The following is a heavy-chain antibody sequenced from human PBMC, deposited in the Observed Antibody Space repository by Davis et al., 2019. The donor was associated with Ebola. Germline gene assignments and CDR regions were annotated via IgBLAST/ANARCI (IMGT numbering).Heavy chain of an antibody. CDR1: GGSISSSSYY. CDR2: IYHDGST. CDR3: ARGNFQAY. V-gene: IGHV4-39*07. Sequence: SETLSLTCTVSGGSISSSSYYWGWTRQPPGKGLEWIGSIYHDGSTYYNPSLKSRVTMSVDTSKNQFSLKLTSVTAADTAVYYCARGNFQAYWGQGTLVTVSS. J-gene: IGHJ4*02.